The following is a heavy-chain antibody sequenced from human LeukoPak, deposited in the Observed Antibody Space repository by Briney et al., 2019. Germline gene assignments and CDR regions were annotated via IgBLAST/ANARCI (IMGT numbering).Heavy chain of an antibody. Sequence: SGTLSLTCAVYGGSFSGYFWSWIRQPPGKGLEWIGEINHSGSTNYNPSLKSRVTISVDTSKNQFSLKLSSVTAADTAVYYCASGTVTTGGWGQGTLVTVSS. CDR3: ASGTVTTGG. CDR1: GGSFSGYF. J-gene: IGHJ4*02. V-gene: IGHV4-34*01. CDR2: INHSGST. D-gene: IGHD4-17*01.